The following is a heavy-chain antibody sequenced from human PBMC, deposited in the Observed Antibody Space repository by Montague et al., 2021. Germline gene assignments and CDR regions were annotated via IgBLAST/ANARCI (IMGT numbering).Heavy chain of an antibody. J-gene: IGHJ4*02. V-gene: IGHV4-34*01. Sequence: SETLSLTCGVYGGSFNDHYWTWIRQPAGKGLEWIGEINHSGSTNXNPSLKSRVAISVDTSKNQFSLKLSSVTAADTAVYYCVRIRQQLVRPFDFWGQGTQVTVSS. CDR2: INHSGST. CDR3: VRIRQQLVRPFDF. D-gene: IGHD6-13*01. CDR1: GGSFNDHY.